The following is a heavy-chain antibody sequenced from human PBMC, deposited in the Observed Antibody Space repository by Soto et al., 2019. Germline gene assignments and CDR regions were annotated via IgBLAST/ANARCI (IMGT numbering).Heavy chain of an antibody. Sequence: VGSLRLSCAASGFTVSSNYMSWVRQAPGKGLEWVSVIYSGGSTYYADSVKGRFTISRDNSKNTLYLQMNSLRAEDTAVYYCARVLEWLEGSYGMDVWGQGTTVTVSS. CDR2: IYSGGST. V-gene: IGHV3-53*01. D-gene: IGHD3-3*01. CDR1: GFTVSSNY. CDR3: ARVLEWLEGSYGMDV. J-gene: IGHJ6*02.